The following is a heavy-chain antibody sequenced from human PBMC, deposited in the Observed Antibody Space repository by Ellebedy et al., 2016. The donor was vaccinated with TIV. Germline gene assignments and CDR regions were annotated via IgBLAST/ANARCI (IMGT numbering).Heavy chain of an antibody. CDR1: GFPLMNFW. CDR3: ARSCPGAFID. Sequence: PGGSLRLSCAASGFPLMNFWMTWIRQTPGKGLEWVAEIQQDVRGTVFYGPSVRGRFTISRDDTNNSLYLQMSSLRTEDTAIYYCARSCPGAFIDWGQGSLVTVSS. D-gene: IGHD7-27*01. CDR2: IQQDVRGTV. J-gene: IGHJ4*02. V-gene: IGHV3-7*03.